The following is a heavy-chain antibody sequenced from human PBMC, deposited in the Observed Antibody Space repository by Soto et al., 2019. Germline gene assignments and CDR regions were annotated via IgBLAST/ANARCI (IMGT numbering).Heavy chain of an antibody. D-gene: IGHD6-19*01. CDR3: ARDGRGWYEFDY. CDR1: GGSISSGDYY. CDR2: INYSGST. Sequence: PSETLSLTCTVSGGSISSGDYYWSWIRQPPGKGLEWIGYINYSGSTYYNPSLKSRVTISVDTSKNQFSLKLSSVTAADTAVYYCARDGRGWYEFDYWGQGTLVTVSS. J-gene: IGHJ4*02. V-gene: IGHV4-30-4*01.